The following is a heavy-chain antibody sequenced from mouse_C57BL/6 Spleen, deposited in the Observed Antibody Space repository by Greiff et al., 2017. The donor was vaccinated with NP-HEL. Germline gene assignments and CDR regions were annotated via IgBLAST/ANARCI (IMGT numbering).Heavy chain of an antibody. D-gene: IGHD1-2*01. CDR3: ARALGLRYWYFDV. CDR1: GFSLTSYG. Sequence: VQLQHSGPGLVQPSQSLSITCTVSGFSLTSYGVHWVRQSPGKGLEWLGVIWSGGSTDYNAAFISRLSISKDNSKSQVFFKMNSLQADDTAIYYCARALGLRYWYFDVWGTGTTVTVSS. V-gene: IGHV2-2*01. J-gene: IGHJ1*03. CDR2: IWSGGST.